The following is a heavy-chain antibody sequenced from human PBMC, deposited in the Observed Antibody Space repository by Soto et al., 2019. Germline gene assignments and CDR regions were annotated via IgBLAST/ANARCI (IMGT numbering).Heavy chain of an antibody. V-gene: IGHV6-1*01. CDR2: TYYRTRWYY. CDR1: GDSVSSNSAA. CDR3: ARDSTTGTTDYYMDV. Sequence: SQTLSLTCVISGDSVSSNSAAWNWIRQSPSRGLEWLGRTYYRTRWYYDYAASVRSRITVNPDTSKNQFSLQLTSVTPEDTAVYYCARDSTTGTTDYYMDVWGKGTTVTVSS. D-gene: IGHD1-7*01. J-gene: IGHJ6*03.